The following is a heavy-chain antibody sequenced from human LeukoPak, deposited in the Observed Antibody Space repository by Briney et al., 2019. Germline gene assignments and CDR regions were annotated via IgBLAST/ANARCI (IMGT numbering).Heavy chain of an antibody. V-gene: IGHV1-46*01. D-gene: IGHD5-18*01. CDR3: ARDPDTDMTLDY. CDR2: VNPSGTDI. CDR1: GYTLTTHY. J-gene: IGHJ4*02. Sequence: VASVKVSCKTSGYTLTTHYTHWVRRAPGQGLEWMGQVNPSGTDIRYAQKFQGRVSMTRDMSTNTVYMELSGLRFEDTAVYYCARDPDTDMTLDYWGQGTLVTVSS.